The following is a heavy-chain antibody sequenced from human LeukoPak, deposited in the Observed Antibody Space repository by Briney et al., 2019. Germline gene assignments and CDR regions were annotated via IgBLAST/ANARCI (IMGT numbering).Heavy chain of an antibody. CDR2: IYSGGST. J-gene: IGHJ4*02. V-gene: IGHV3-66*01. D-gene: IGHD2-15*01. CDR3: AKDVGMIGYCSGGSCYAIDY. CDR1: GFTVSSNY. Sequence: SGGSLRLSCAASGFTVSSNYMSWVRQAPGKGLEWVSVIYSGGSTYYADSVKGRFTISRDNSKNTLYLQMNSLRAEDTAVYYCAKDVGMIGYCSGGSCYAIDYWGQGTLVTVSS.